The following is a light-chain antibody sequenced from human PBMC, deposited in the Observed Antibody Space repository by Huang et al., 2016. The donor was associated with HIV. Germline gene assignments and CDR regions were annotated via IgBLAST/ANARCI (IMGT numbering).Light chain of an antibody. J-gene: IGKJ1*01. V-gene: IGKV3-15*01. Sequence: DIVMTQSPATLSVSPGERVTLSCRASQSLSSQLAWYQQKRGQAPRLLIYGVSTRATDIPARLSGSGSWTDFTLTINSLQSEDFATYYCQQYNDWPLTFGQGTEVEIK. CDR1: QSLSSQ. CDR3: QQYNDWPLT. CDR2: GVS.